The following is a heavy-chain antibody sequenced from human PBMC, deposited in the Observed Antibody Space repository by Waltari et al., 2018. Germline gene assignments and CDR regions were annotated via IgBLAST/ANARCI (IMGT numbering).Heavy chain of an antibody. CDR1: GGSISSSSYS. D-gene: IGHD2-2*01. J-gene: IGHJ4*02. V-gene: IGHV4-39*07. CDR2: IYYSGST. CDR3: ARGKKDIVVVPAVYFDY. Sequence: QLPLQESGPGLVKPSETLYLTCTVSGGSISSSSYSWGWTSNPPGKGLELIGSIYYSGSTYYNPSLKSRVTISVDTSKNQFSLKLSSVTAADTAVYYCARGKKDIVVVPAVYFDYWGQGTLVTVSS.